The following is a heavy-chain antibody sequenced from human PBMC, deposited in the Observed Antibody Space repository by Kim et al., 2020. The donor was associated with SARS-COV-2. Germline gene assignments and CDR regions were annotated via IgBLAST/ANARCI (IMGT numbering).Heavy chain of an antibody. CDR2: IYPGDSDT. Sequence: GESLKISCKGSGYSFTSYWIGWVRQMPGKGLEWMGIIYPGDSDTRYSPSFQGQVTISADKSISTAYLQWSSLKASDTAMYYCARALLYRYSGYDYRDWFDPWGQGTLVTVSS. CDR1: GYSFTSYW. D-gene: IGHD5-12*01. V-gene: IGHV5-51*01. J-gene: IGHJ5*02. CDR3: ARALLYRYSGYDYRDWFDP.